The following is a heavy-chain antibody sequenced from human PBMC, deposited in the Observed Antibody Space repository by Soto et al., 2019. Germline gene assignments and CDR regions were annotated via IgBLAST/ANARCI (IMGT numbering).Heavy chain of an antibody. J-gene: IGHJ6*03. CDR2: ISGSGGST. D-gene: IGHD3-3*01. V-gene: IGHV3-23*01. CDR3: AKAPWIFGVVINSSFRRSHSSPETNYYYYMDV. CDR1: GFTFSSYA. Sequence: GGSLRLSCAASGFTFSSYAMSWVRQAPGKGLEWVSAISGSGGSTYYADSVKGRFTISRDNSKNTLYLQMNSLRAEDTAVYYCAKAPWIFGVVINSSFRRSHSSPETNYYYYMDVWGKGTTVTVSS.